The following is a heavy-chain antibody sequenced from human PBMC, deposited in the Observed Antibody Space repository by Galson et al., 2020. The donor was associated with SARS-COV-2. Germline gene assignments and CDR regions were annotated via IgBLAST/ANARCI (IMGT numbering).Heavy chain of an antibody. Sequence: SQTLSLTCTVSGGSIRSYYWSWIRQPAGKGLEWIGRIYSSGSTNYKPSIKSRVTMSVDTSKNQFSLKLSSVTAADTAVYYCARGFSESQNDAFDIWGQGTKVTVSS. J-gene: IGHJ3*02. CDR2: IYSSGST. CDR1: GGSIRSYY. CDR3: ARGFSESQNDAFDI. D-gene: IGHD1-26*01. V-gene: IGHV4-4*07.